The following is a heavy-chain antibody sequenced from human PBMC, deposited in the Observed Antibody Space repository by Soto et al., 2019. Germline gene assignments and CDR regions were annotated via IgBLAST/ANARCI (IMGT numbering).Heavy chain of an antibody. CDR3: VRELSRGWFDP. D-gene: IGHD3-16*01. CDR1: NDSINSYY. Sequence: SETLSLTCTVSNDSINSYYWGWIRQPPGKGLEWIGYSYFSGGTDYNPSLRGRVTISVDRSRNQFSLKLTSVTAADTAVYYCVRELSRGWFDPWGQGTLVTVSS. V-gene: IGHV4-59*01. CDR2: SYFSGGT. J-gene: IGHJ5*02.